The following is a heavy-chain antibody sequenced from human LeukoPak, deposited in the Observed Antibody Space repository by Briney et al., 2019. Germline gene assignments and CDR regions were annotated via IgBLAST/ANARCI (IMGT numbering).Heavy chain of an antibody. J-gene: IGHJ4*02. D-gene: IGHD7-27*01. CDR3: ARALGPIWDSFDY. Sequence: ASVKVSCKASGYTFTGYYMHWVRQAPGQGLEWMGWINPNSGGTNYAQKFQGRVTMTRDTSTSTVYMELSSLRSEDTAVYYCARALGPIWDSFDYWGQGTLVTVSS. CDR1: GYTFTGYY. CDR2: INPNSGGT. V-gene: IGHV1-2*02.